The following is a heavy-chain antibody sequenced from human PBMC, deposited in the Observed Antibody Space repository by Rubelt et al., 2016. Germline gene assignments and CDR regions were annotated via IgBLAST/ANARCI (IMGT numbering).Heavy chain of an antibody. V-gene: IGHV3-23*01. J-gene: IGHJ4*02. D-gene: IGHD2-2*01. CDR2: ISGSGGST. Sequence: KGLEWVSAISGSGGSTYYADSVKGRFTISRDNSKNTLYLQMNSLRAEDTAIYYCAILPRDIVVVPAASWGQGTLVTVSS. CDR3: AILPRDIVVVPAAS.